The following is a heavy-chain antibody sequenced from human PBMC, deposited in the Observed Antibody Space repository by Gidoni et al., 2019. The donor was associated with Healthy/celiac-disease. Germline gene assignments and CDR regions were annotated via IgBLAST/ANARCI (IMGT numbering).Heavy chain of an antibody. Sequence: QVQLVQSGAEVKKPGSSVTVSCKASGGTFSSYAISWVRQTPGQGLEWMGGIIPIFGTANYAQKFQGRVTITADESTSTAYMELSSLRSEDTAVYYCASRNDYGDNLDYWGQGTLVTVSS. V-gene: IGHV1-69*01. J-gene: IGHJ4*02. D-gene: IGHD4-17*01. CDR3: ASRNDYGDNLDY. CDR2: IIPIFGTA. CDR1: GGTFSSYA.